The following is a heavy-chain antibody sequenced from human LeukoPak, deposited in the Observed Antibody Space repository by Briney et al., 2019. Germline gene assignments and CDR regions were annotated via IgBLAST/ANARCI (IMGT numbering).Heavy chain of an antibody. CDR1: GFTFSSYW. V-gene: IGHV3-74*01. D-gene: IGHD3-3*01. CDR2: INSDGSST. Sequence: PGGSLRLSCAASGFTFSSYWMHWVRQAPGKGLVWVSRINSDGSSTSYADSVKGRFTISRDNAKNTLYLQMNSLRAEDTAVYYCARGLSLDFWSGWADYYFDYWGQGTLVTVSS. J-gene: IGHJ4*02. CDR3: ARGLSLDFWSGWADYYFDY.